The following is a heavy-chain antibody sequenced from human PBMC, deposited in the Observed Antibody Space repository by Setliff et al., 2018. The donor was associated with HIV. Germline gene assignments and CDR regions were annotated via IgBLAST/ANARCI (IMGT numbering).Heavy chain of an antibody. CDR3: ARDPGYKSSWYGAFDI. Sequence: GGSLRLSCAASGFTFSSYSMNWVRQAPGKGLEWVAFLLYDGRNIYYADSVKGRFTISRDNAKNSLYLQLNSLRPEDTAVYYCARDPGYKSSWYGAFDIWGQGTMVTVSS. CDR2: LLYDGRNI. CDR1: GFTFSSYS. V-gene: IGHV3-30*02. D-gene: IGHD6-13*01. J-gene: IGHJ3*02.